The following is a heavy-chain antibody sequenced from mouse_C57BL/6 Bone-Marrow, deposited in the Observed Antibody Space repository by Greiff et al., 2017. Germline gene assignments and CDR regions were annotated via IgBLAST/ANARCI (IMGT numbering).Heavy chain of an antibody. CDR1: GYTFTDYY. D-gene: IGHD2-4*01. CDR3: EREGPIYYEADYAMDY. V-gene: IGHV1-26*01. CDR2: INPNNGGT. J-gene: IGHJ4*01. Sequence: EVQLQQSGPELVKPGASVKISCKASGYTFTDYYMNWVKQSHGKSLEWIGDINPNNGGTSYNQKFKGKATLTVDKSSSTAYMELRSLTSEDSAVYYCEREGPIYYEADYAMDYWGQGTSVTVSS.